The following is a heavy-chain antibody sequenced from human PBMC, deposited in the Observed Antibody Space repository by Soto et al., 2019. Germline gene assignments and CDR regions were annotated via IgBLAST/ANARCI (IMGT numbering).Heavy chain of an antibody. CDR1: GGTFSSYA. CDR3: ARCIQQDYYYGMDV. D-gene: IGHD5-18*01. J-gene: IGHJ6*02. Sequence: GASVKVSCKASGGTFSSYAISWVRQAPGQGLEWMGRISADNGNTKYAQKFRGRVTMATDTSTSTVYMELRNLRSDDTAVYYCARCIQQDYYYGMDVWGQGTTVTVSS. V-gene: IGHV1-18*01. CDR2: ISADNGNT.